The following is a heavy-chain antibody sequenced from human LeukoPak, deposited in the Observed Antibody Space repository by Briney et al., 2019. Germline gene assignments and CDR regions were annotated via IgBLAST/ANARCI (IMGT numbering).Heavy chain of an antibody. D-gene: IGHD3-22*01. Sequence: GVCLALSAAAAGFSRCTYWMSWVRQGQGKGLEWVAIIKQDGGEKYNVDSLKGRFTISRDNAKNSLYLQMNSLRAEDTAVYYCASDSSGYLSAFDIWGQGTMVTVSS. CDR3: ASDSSGYLSAFDI. CDR1: GFSRCTYW. J-gene: IGHJ3*02. CDR2: IKQDGGEK. V-gene: IGHV3-7*01.